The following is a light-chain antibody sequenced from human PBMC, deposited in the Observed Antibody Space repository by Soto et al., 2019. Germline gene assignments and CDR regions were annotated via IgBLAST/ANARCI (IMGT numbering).Light chain of an antibody. Sequence: EIALTQSPATLSLSPGERATLSCRASQSVGTFLAWYQQKPGQAPRLLIYDAFNRPTGIPDRFSGSGSGTDFTLTISSLEPDDFAVYYCQQRSNWPPVTFGQGTRLDIK. CDR1: QSVGTF. CDR2: DAF. V-gene: IGKV3-11*01. J-gene: IGKJ5*01. CDR3: QQRSNWPPVT.